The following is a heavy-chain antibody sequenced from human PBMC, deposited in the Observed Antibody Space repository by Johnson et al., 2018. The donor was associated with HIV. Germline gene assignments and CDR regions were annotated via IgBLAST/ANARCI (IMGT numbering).Heavy chain of an antibody. D-gene: IGHD5-18*01. V-gene: IGHV3-66*01. J-gene: IGHJ3*02. CDR1: GFTVSTNY. CDR2: IYSGDTT. CDR3: ARAYTYGAVGI. Sequence: VQLVESGGGVVQRGGSLRLSCAASGFTVSTNYMSWIRQAPGKGLEWVSVIYSGDTTYYAGSVKGRFTIYRDNSKNTLFLQMNSLRVDDTAIYYCARAYTYGAVGIWGQGTMVTVSS.